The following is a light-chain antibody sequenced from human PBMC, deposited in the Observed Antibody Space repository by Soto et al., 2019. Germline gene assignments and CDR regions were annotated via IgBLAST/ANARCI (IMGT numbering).Light chain of an antibody. V-gene: IGKV1-39*01. Sequence: DIQMTQSPSSLSASVGDRVTITCRASQTISTYLNWYQQKPGKAPRLLIYDASSLLSVVPSRFSGSGPGTDFTLTIASLQPEDSSTYYCQQSDSTPYTFGQVTKVEI. CDR1: QTISTY. CDR2: DAS. CDR3: QQSDSTPYT. J-gene: IGKJ2*01.